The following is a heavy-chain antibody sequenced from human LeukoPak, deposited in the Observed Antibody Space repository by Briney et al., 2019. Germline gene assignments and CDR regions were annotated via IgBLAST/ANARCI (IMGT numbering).Heavy chain of an antibody. CDR3: ARHTSMAHFDY. Sequence: KPSETLSLTCNVSGDSISSYYWSWIRQPPGKGLEWIGYIYYSGSTNYNPSLKSRVTISVDTSKSQSSLRLSSVTAADTAVYYCARHTSMAHFDYWGQGTLVTVSS. CDR2: IYYSGST. D-gene: IGHD1-1*01. CDR1: GDSISSYY. V-gene: IGHV4-59*08. J-gene: IGHJ4*02.